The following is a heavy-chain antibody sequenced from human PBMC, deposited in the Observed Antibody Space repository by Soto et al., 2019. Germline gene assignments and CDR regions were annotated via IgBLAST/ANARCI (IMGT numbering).Heavy chain of an antibody. CDR2: ISESGDHT. D-gene: IGHD3-16*02. CDR1: GFPSSTYA. J-gene: IGHJ2*01. Sequence: DVQLLESGGGLVEPGGSLTLSCAASGFPSSTYALNWVRQAPGKGPEWVSTISESGDHTHYADSVKGRFTISRDKSKNTLSMQMNSLRVDDPAIYYCTKSDGCGGGACYTGTYYYFDVWGRGTLVTVSS. CDR3: TKSDGCGGGACYTGTYYYFDV. V-gene: IGHV3-23*01.